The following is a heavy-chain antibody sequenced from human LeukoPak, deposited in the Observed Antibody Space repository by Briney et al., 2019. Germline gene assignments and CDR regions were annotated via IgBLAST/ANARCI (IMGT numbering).Heavy chain of an antibody. V-gene: IGHV3-7*01. CDR1: GFTFSSYW. CDR2: IKQDGSEK. CDR3: AGIPLDYGGNDKPLYYFDY. J-gene: IGHJ4*02. Sequence: PGGSLRLSCAASGFTFSSYWMSWVRQAPGKGLEWVANIKQDGSEKYYVDSVKGRFTISRDNAKNSLYLQMNSLRAEDTAVYYCAGIPLDYGGNDKPLYYFDYWGQGTLVTVSS. D-gene: IGHD4-23*01.